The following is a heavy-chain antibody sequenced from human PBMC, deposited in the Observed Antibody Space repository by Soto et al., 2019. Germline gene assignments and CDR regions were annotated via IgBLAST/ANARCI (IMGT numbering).Heavy chain of an antibody. CDR3: ARFPPTYDSSGYPYEDY. CDR2: INPNSGGT. D-gene: IGHD3-22*01. CDR1: GYTFTGYY. J-gene: IGHJ4*02. V-gene: IGHV1-2*02. Sequence: ASGKVSCKASGYTFTGYYMHWGRQAPGQGLEWMGWINPNSGGTNYAQKFQGRVTMTRDTSISTAYMELSRLRSDDTAVYYCARFPPTYDSSGYPYEDYWGQGTLVTVSS.